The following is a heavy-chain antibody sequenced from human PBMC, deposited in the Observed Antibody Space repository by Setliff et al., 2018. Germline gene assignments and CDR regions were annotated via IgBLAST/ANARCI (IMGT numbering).Heavy chain of an antibody. CDR2: ISSSGSTI. D-gene: IGHD2-15*01. V-gene: IGHV3-11*04. J-gene: IGHJ3*02. CDR3: AKDSRYCSGGSCSEPDAFDI. CDR1: GFTFSDYY. Sequence: GGSLRLSCAASGFTFSDYYMSWIRQAPGKGLEWVSYISSSGSTIYYADSVKGRFTISRDNAKNSLYLQMNSLRAEDTAVYYCAKDSRYCSGGSCSEPDAFDIWGQGTMVTVS.